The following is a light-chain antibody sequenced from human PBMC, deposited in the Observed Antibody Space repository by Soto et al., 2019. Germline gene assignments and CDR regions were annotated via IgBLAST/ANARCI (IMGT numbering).Light chain of an antibody. CDR3: CSFTTTSTHV. Sequence: ALTQHASLSGSPGQSITISCTGTSSDIGAYDYVSWFQQHPGKAPKLMISEVNNRPSGVSNRFSGSKSGNTAYLTISGLQVEDEAEYFCCSFTTTSTHVFGTGTKVTV. CDR2: EVN. CDR1: SSDIGAYDY. J-gene: IGLJ1*01. V-gene: IGLV2-14*01.